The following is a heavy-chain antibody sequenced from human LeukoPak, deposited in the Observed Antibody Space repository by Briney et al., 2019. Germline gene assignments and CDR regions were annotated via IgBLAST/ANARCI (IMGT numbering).Heavy chain of an antibody. CDR3: AKDIQEYQLLYVSAGDAFDI. CDR2: ISGSGGST. D-gene: IGHD2-2*02. V-gene: IGHV3-23*01. Sequence: GGSLRLSCAASGFTFSSYAMSWVRQAPGKGLEWVSAISGSGGSTYYADSVKGRFTISRDNSKNTLYLQMNSLRAEDTAVYYCAKDIQEYQLLYVSAGDAFDIWGQGTMVTVSS. CDR1: GFTFSSYA. J-gene: IGHJ3*02.